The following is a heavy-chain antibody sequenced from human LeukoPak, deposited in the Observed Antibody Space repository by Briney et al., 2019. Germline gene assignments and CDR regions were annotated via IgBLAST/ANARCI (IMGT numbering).Heavy chain of an antibody. CDR1: GFTFSSYS. CDR3: ARGYCSGGSCYRAFDY. Sequence: GGSLRLSCAASGFTFSSYSMNWVRQAPGKGLXXXXXXSSSSSYIYYADSVKGRFTISRDNAKNSLYLQMNSLRAEDTAVYYCARGYCSGGSCYRAFDYWGQGTLVTVSS. D-gene: IGHD2-15*01. V-gene: IGHV3-21*01. J-gene: IGHJ4*02. CDR2: XSSSSSYI.